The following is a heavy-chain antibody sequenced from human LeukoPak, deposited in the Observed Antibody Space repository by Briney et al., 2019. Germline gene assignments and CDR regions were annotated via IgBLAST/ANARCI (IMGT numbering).Heavy chain of an antibody. CDR1: GGSISSYY. Sequence: SETLSLTCTVSGGSISSYYWSWIRQPPGKGLEWIAYIYYSGTTNSGTTNYNPSLKSRVTLSVDTSKNQFSLKLSSVTAADTAVYYCARLHSGSPGADYWGQGTLVTVSS. D-gene: IGHD1-26*01. CDR2: IYYSGTTN. J-gene: IGHJ4*02. V-gene: IGHV4-59*08. CDR3: ARLHSGSPGADY.